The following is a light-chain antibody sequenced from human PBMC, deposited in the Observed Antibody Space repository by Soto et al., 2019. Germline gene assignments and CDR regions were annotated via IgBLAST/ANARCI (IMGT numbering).Light chain of an antibody. Sequence: VLPQSPGTLSLSPGASAPLSGRASQSVSSSNLAWSQQKPGQAPRLLIYGASTRATGIPASFSGSGSGTEFTLTISRLQSEEFAFYYRQQYNNWWTVGHGTKVDIK. CDR2: GAS. V-gene: IGKV3-15*01. CDR3: QQYNNWWT. J-gene: IGKJ1*01. CDR1: QSVSSSN.